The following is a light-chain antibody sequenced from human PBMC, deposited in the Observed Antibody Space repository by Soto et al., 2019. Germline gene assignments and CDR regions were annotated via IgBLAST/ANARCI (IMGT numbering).Light chain of an antibody. J-gene: IGKJ5*01. CDR1: QGIRNH. CDR3: QQSYNTPN. CDR2: AAS. V-gene: IGKV1-39*01. Sequence: IQMTQSPSSPSASVGDRVTITCRASQGIRNHLNWYLQKPGKAPKLLIYAASSLQSGVPSRFSGSGSGTDFTLTISSLQPEDSATYYCQQSYNTPNFGQGTRLEIK.